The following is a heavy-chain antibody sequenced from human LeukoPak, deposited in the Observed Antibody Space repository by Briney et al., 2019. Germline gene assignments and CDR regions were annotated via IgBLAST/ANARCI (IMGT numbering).Heavy chain of an antibody. V-gene: IGHV4-38-2*02. CDR1: GYSISSGYY. J-gene: IGHJ4*02. D-gene: IGHD3-10*01. Sequence: SETLSLTCTVSGYSISSGYYWGWIRQPPGKGLEWIGSIYHNGNTYYNTSLKSRVTISVDTSKNQFSLKLSSVTAADTAVYYCARDLGGEWGQGTLVTVSS. CDR3: ARDLGGE. CDR2: IYHNGNT.